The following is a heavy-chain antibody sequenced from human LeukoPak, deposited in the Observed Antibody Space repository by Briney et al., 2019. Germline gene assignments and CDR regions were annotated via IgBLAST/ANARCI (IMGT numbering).Heavy chain of an antibody. CDR1: GGSISSYY. V-gene: IGHV4-4*07. CDR3: AKDLQTMVIGGAFDI. D-gene: IGHD3-10*01. Sequence: SETLSLTCTVSGGSISSYYWSWIRQPAGKGLEWIGRIYVSGSTNYNPSLKSRVTMSVDTSKNQFSLKLSSVTAADTAVYYCAKDLQTMVIGGAFDIWGQGTMVTVSS. J-gene: IGHJ3*02. CDR2: IYVSGST.